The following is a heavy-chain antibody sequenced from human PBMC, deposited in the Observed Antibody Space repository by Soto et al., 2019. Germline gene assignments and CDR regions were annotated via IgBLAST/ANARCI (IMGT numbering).Heavy chain of an antibody. J-gene: IGHJ4*02. Sequence: QVQLVESGGGVVQPGRSLRLSCAASGFIFSSFGMHWVRQTPGKGLEWVAVVSKDGTNKYYADSVKGRFTISRDNSKNTLYLQMDSLRAEETAVYYCAKDGNGYQYDSSGYHWAGYFEKWGQGALVTVSS. V-gene: IGHV3-30*18. D-gene: IGHD3-22*01. CDR3: AKDGNGYQYDSSGYHWAGYFEK. CDR2: VSKDGTNK. CDR1: GFIFSSFG.